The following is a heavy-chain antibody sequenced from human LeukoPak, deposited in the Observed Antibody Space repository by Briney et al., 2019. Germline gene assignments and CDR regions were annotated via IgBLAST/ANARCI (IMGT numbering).Heavy chain of an antibody. V-gene: IGHV3-48*04. J-gene: IGHJ6*04. Sequence: GGSLRLSCTASGFTFSSYAMNWVRQAPGKGLEWISYINSDSGTIHYADSVKGRFTISRDNAKNSLYLQMNSLRAEDTAVYYCAEHGITMIGGVWGKGTTVTISS. CDR2: INSDSGTI. CDR3: AEHGITMIGGV. D-gene: IGHD3-10*02. CDR1: GFTFSSYA.